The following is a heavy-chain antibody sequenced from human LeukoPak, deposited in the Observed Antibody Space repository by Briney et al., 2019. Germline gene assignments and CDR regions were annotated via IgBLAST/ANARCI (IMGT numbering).Heavy chain of an antibody. Sequence: GGSLRLSCAASGFTFSSYSMNWVRQAPGKGLEWVSSISSSSSYIYYADSVKGRFTISRDNAKNSLYLQMNSLRAEDTAVYYCARAEDIVVVPAAIGAFDIWGQGTMVTVSS. CDR1: GFTFSSYS. J-gene: IGHJ3*02. V-gene: IGHV3-21*01. CDR2: ISSSSSYI. CDR3: ARAEDIVVVPAAIGAFDI. D-gene: IGHD2-2*02.